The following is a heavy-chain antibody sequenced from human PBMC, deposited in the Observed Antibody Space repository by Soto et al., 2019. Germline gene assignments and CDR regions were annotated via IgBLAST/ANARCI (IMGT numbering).Heavy chain of an antibody. V-gene: IGHV3-74*01. J-gene: IGHJ4*02. Sequence: EVQLVESGGGLVQPGGSLTLSCAAFGFTFSSYWMHWVRQAPGKGLVWVSRINSDASHTTYADSVKGQFTVSTDNAKSTLFLQMNSLRAEDTAVYYCARTYGSNAGFDFWGQGTLVTVSS. CDR3: ARTYGSNAGFDF. CDR2: INSDASHT. D-gene: IGHD2-2*01. CDR1: GFTFSSYW.